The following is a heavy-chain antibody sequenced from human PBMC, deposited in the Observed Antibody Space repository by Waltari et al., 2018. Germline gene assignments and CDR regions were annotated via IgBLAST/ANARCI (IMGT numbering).Heavy chain of an antibody. J-gene: IGHJ4*02. CDR1: GGSISSYY. CDR2: IYYSGST. Sequence: QVQLQESGPGLVKPSETLSLTCTVSGGSISSYYWSWIRQPPGKGLEWIGYIYYSGSTNYNPSLKSRVTISVDTSKNQFSLKLSSVTAADTAVYYCARDKRFGELLFDYWGQGTLVTVSS. D-gene: IGHD3-10*01. V-gene: IGHV4-59*01. CDR3: ARDKRFGELLFDY.